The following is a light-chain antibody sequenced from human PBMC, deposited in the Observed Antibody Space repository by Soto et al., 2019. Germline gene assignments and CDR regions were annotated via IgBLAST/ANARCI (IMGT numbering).Light chain of an antibody. CDR1: NIGSKS. CDR2: YDS. V-gene: IGLV3-21*04. J-gene: IGLJ7*01. Sequence: SYELTQPPSGSVAPGKTARITCGGNNIGSKSVHWYQQKPGQAPVLVIYYDSDRPSGIPERFSGSNSGNTATLTISRVEAGYEADYYCQVWDSSSDHAVFGGGTQLTVL. CDR3: QVWDSSSDHAV.